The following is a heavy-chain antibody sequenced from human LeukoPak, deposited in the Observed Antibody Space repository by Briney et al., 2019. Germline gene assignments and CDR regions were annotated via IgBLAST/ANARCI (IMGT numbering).Heavy chain of an antibody. V-gene: IGHV1-8*03. CDR3: ASSQMADNWFDP. Sequence: ASVKVSCKASGYTFTSYDINWVRQATGQGLEWMGWMNPNSGNTGYAQKFQGRVTITRNTSISTAYMELSSLRSEDTAVYYCASSQMADNWFDPWGQGTLVTVSS. D-gene: IGHD2-8*01. CDR2: MNPNSGNT. J-gene: IGHJ5*02. CDR1: GYTFTSYD.